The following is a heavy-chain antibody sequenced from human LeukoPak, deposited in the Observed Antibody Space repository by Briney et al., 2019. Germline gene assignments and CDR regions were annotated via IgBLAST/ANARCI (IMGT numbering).Heavy chain of an antibody. Sequence: GGSLRLSCAASGFTFSSYSMNWVRQAPGKGLEWVSSISSSSSYIYYADSVKGRFTISRDNAKNSLYLQMNSLRAEDTAVYYCARGSIAVRLSSTAFDIWGQGTMVTVSS. CDR2: ISSSSSYI. D-gene: IGHD6-6*01. J-gene: IGHJ3*02. CDR3: ARGSIAVRLSSTAFDI. V-gene: IGHV3-21*01. CDR1: GFTFSSYS.